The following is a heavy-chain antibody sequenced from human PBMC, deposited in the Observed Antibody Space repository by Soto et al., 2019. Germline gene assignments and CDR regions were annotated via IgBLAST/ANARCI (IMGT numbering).Heavy chain of an antibody. CDR3: ARPRGGTTYYFDY. Sequence: PSETLSLTCTVSGGSISSSSYYWGWIRQPPGKGLEWIGSIYYSGSTYYNPSLKSRVTISVDTSKSQFSLKLSSVTAADTAVYYCARPRGGTTYYFDYWGQGTLVTVSS. D-gene: IGHD1-26*01. CDR1: GGSISSSSYY. CDR2: IYYSGST. J-gene: IGHJ4*02. V-gene: IGHV4-39*01.